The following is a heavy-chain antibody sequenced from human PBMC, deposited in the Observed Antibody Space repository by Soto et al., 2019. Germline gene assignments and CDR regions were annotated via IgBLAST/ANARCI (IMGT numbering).Heavy chain of an antibody. D-gene: IGHD5-12*01. CDR2: IYHSGST. Sequence: SETLSLTCTVSGGSISSSNWWSWVRQPPGKGLEWIGEIYHSGSTNYNPSLKSRVTISVDKSKNQFSLKLSSVTAADTAVYYCARAAAGGYSAYEVFDYWGQGTLVTVSS. CDR3: ARAAAGGYSAYEVFDY. CDR1: GGSISSSNW. V-gene: IGHV4-4*02. J-gene: IGHJ4*02.